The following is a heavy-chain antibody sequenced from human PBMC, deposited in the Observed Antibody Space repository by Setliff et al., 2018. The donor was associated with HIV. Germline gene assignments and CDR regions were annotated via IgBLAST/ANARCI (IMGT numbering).Heavy chain of an antibody. J-gene: IGHJ5*02. D-gene: IGHD5-12*01. V-gene: IGHV1-69*13. CDR1: GYTFTSHY. CDR3: ARDQATGYEKVWFSWIDP. CDR2: IIPIFGTA. Sequence: SVKVSCKASGYTFTSHYPHWVRQAPGQGLEWMGGIIPIFGTANYAQKFQGRVTITADGSTSTAYMELSSLRFEDTATYYCARDQATGYEKVWFSWIDPWGQGTLVTVSS.